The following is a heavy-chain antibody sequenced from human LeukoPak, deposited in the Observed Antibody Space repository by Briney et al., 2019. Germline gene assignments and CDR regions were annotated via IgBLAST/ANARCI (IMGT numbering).Heavy chain of an antibody. CDR2: IIPIFGTA. Sequence: SVKVSCKSSGCTFSSYAISWVRQAPGQGLEWMGGIIPIFGTANYAQKFQGRVTITGDEATSTAYMELSSLRSEDTAVYYCARESSIAALYDYWGQGTLVTVSS. D-gene: IGHD6-6*01. V-gene: IGHV1-69*13. J-gene: IGHJ4*02. CDR3: ARESSIAALYDY. CDR1: GCTFSSYA.